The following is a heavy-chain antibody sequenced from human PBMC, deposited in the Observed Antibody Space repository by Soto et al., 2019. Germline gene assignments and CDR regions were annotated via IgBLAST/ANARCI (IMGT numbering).Heavy chain of an antibody. J-gene: IGHJ5*02. CDR3: ARFGYSYSSNWFDP. V-gene: IGHV4-59*08. CDR1: GGSISAYY. Sequence: SETLSLTCTVSGGSISAYYWSWIRQPPGQGLEWIGYVYYSGATNHNPSLKSRVSISVDTSKNQFSLKLNSVTASDTAVYYCARFGYSYSSNWFDPWGQGTLVTVSS. D-gene: IGHD5-18*01. CDR2: VYYSGAT.